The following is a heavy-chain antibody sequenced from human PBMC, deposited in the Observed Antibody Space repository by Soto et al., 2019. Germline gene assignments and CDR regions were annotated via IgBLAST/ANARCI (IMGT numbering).Heavy chain of an antibody. J-gene: IGHJ5*02. V-gene: IGHV4-31*03. Sequence: QVQLQESGPGLVKPSQTLSLTCTVSGDSISRGGYYWNWLRQHPRKGLEWIGYIYHSGSTIYNPSRKGRVTTSVDTSKNRLSLELSNVTAADTAVYYCARDGAGAYGLGWFDPWGQGILVTVSS. CDR1: GDSISRGGYY. D-gene: IGHD2-21*01. CDR2: IYHSGST. CDR3: ARDGAGAYGLGWFDP.